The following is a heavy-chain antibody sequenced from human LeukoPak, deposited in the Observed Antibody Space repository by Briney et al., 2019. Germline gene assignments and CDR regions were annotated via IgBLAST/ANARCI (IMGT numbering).Heavy chain of an antibody. CDR2: IRQDGTEK. CDR3: ARNKRADI. Sequence: GGSLRLSCAASGFSFSDYWMSWVRQAPGKGLEWVANIRQDGTEKNYVDSVKGRFTISRDNAENSLSLQMVSLRAEDAAIYYCARNKRADIWGQGTMVTVSS. CDR1: GFSFSDYW. J-gene: IGHJ3*02. V-gene: IGHV3-7*01.